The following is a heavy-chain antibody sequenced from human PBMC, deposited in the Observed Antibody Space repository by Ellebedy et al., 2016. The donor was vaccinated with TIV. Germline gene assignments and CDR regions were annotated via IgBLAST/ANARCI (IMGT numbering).Heavy chain of an antibody. Sequence: MPSETLSLTCTVSGGSISRDDYYWSWIRPPPGKGLEWIGYIYYSGSTYYNPSLKSRVTISVGTSKNQFSLRLSSVTAADTAVYYCARGDSSSSRVYYWGQGTLVTVSS. CDR2: IYYSGST. CDR3: ARGDSSSSRVYY. D-gene: IGHD6-6*01. J-gene: IGHJ4*02. CDR1: GGSISRDDYY. V-gene: IGHV4-30-4*01.